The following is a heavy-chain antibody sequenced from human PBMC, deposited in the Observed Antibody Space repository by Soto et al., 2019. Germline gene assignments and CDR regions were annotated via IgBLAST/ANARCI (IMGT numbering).Heavy chain of an antibody. V-gene: IGHV3-33*01. CDR3: ARRWGYDAFDI. J-gene: IGHJ3*02. CDR1: GFTFSSYG. CDR2: IWYDGSNK. Sequence: QVQLVESGGGVVQPGRSLRLSCAASGFTFSSYGMHWVRQAPGKGLEWVAVIWYDGSNKYYADSVKGRFTISRDNSKNTLYQQMNSLRAEDTAVYYCARRWGYDAFDIWGQGTMVTVSS. D-gene: IGHD3-16*01.